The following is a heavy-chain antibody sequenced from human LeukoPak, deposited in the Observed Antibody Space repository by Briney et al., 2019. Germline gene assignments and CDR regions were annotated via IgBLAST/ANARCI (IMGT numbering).Heavy chain of an antibody. CDR3: ARANFLYCSSTTCLFDY. V-gene: IGHV1-2*02. Sequence: GASVKVSCKASGYTLTDYHMHWVRQAPGQGFEWMGWINPNDGDTNYAQKFQGRVTMTRDTSISTAHMEVSRLRSDDTAVYYCARANFLYCSSTTCLFDYWGQGTLVTVSS. CDR2: INPNDGDT. D-gene: IGHD2-2*01. CDR1: GYTLTDYH. J-gene: IGHJ4*02.